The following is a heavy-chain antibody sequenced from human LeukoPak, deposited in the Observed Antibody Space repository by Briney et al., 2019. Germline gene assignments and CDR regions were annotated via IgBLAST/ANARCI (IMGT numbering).Heavy chain of an antibody. V-gene: IGHV3-11*01. Sequence: AESLRLSCEASGFTFSDSYMSWIRQAPGKGLEWLSYISGSGNNIYYADSVRRRFTISRDNSQNSLYLQMNSLRTEDTAVYYCAKRRDYFDLWGQGALVTVSS. CDR3: AKRRDYFDL. J-gene: IGHJ4*02. CDR2: ISGSGNNI. CDR1: GFTFSDSY.